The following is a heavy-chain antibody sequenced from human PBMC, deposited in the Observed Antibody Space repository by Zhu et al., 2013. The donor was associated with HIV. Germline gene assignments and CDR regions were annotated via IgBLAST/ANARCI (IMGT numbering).Heavy chain of an antibody. V-gene: IGHV1-2*02. Sequence: QVHVVQSGAEVKEPGAAVTVSCKASGYSFIDHYVHWMRQAPGQRLEWMGWMNPKIGDTNYVQKFQGRVTMARDTSINTAYLDLSGLTSDDTAIYYCARVLYSGSQRGAFDIWGQGTVGHRLL. CDR2: MNPKIGDT. J-gene: IGHJ3*02. CDR1: GYSFIDHY. D-gene: IGHD1-26*01. CDR3: ARVLYSGSQRGAFDI.